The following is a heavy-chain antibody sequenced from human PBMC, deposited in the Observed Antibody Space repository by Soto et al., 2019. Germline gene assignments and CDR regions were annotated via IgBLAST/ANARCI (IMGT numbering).Heavy chain of an antibody. J-gene: IGHJ4*02. CDR3: AKMEYSSGWPWYFDY. V-gene: IGHV3-23*01. D-gene: IGHD6-19*01. Sequence: GGSLRLSCAASGFTFSSYAMSWVRQAPGKGLEWVSAISGSGGSTYYADSVKGRFTISRDNSKNTLYLQMNSLRAEDTAVYYCAKMEYSSGWPWYFDYWGQGTLVTVSS. CDR2: ISGSGGST. CDR1: GFTFSSYA.